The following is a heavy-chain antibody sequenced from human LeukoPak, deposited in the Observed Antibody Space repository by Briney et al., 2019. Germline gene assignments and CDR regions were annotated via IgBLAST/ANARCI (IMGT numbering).Heavy chain of an antibody. J-gene: IGHJ4*02. CDR3: ARGYTSRFDY. CDR1: GFTFTNSA. V-gene: IGHV3-23*01. CDR2: ISGSGGSA. Sequence: GGSLRLSCAASGFTFTNSAMSWVRQAPGKGLEWVSGISGSGGSANYADSVKGRFTISRDNSKNTLSLQMNSLRAEDTALYYCARGYTSRFDYWGQGTLVTVSS. D-gene: IGHD6-13*01.